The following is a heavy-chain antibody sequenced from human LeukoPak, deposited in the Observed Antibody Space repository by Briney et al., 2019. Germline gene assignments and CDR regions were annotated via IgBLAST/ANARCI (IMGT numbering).Heavy chain of an antibody. CDR1: GGSISSGGHY. CDR3: ARVTTPPTQYYHYMDV. CDR2: IYYSGST. D-gene: IGHD1-1*01. Sequence: SETLSLTCTVSGGSISSGGHYWSWVRQHPGKGLEWIAYIYYSGSTYYNPSLKSRVIMSVDMSKNQFSLNLSSVTAADTAVYYCARVTTPPTQYYHYMDVWGKGTTVTVSS. J-gene: IGHJ6*03. V-gene: IGHV4-31*03.